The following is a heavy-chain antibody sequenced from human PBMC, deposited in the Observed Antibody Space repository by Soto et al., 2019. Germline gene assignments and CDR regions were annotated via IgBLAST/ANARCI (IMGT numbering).Heavy chain of an antibody. J-gene: IGHJ4*02. CDR3: ASLCSSTSCPDTGDY. Sequence: GGSLRLSCAASGFTFSDYYMSWIRQAPGKGLEWVSYISSSGSTIYYADSVKGRFTISRDNAKNSLYLQMNSLRAEDTAVYYCASLCSSTSCPDTGDYWGQGTLVIVSS. D-gene: IGHD2-2*01. CDR1: GFTFSDYY. CDR2: ISSSGSTI. V-gene: IGHV3-11*01.